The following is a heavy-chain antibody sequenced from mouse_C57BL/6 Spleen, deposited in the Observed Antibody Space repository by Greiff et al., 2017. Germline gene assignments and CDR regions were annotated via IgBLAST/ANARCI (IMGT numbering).Heavy chain of an antibody. V-gene: IGHV14-1*01. J-gene: IGHJ3*01. D-gene: IGHD1-1*01. CDR2: IDPEDGDT. Sequence: VQLQQSGAELVRPGASVKLSCTASGFNIKDYYMHWVKQRPEQGLEWIGRIDPEDGDTEYAPKFQGKATMTADTSSNTAYLQLSSLTSEDTAVYYCTKVYGSSYALFADWGQGTLVTVSA. CDR3: TKVYGSSYALFAD. CDR1: GFNIKDYY.